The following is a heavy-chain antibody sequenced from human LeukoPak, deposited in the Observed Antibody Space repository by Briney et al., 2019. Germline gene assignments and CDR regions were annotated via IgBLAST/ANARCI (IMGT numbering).Heavy chain of an antibody. CDR1: GYTFTSYG. CDR2: MSAYNGNT. V-gene: IGHV1-18*04. J-gene: IGHJ3*02. CDR3: ARGGYNWNQQGAFDI. Sequence: ASVKVSCKASGYTFTSYGISWVRQAPGQGLEWMGWMSAYNGNTNYAQKLQGRVTMTTDTSASTAYMELRSLRSDDTAVYYCARGGYNWNQQGAFDIWGQGTMVTVSS. D-gene: IGHD1-1*01.